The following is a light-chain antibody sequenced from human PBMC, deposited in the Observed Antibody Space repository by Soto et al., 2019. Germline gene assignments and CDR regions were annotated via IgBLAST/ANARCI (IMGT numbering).Light chain of an antibody. CDR2: LNSDGSH. CDR3: QTWGTRLLV. Sequence: QSVLTQSPSASASLGASVKLTCTLSSGHSSYAIAWHQQQPEKGPRYLMKLNSDGSHSKGDGIPDRFSGSSSGAERYLTISSLQSEDEADYYCQTWGTRLLVFGGGTKLTVL. J-gene: IGLJ3*02. CDR1: SGHSSYA. V-gene: IGLV4-69*01.